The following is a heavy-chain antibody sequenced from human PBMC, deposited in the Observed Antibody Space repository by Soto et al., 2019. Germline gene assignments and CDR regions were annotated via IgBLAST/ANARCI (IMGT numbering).Heavy chain of an antibody. D-gene: IGHD2-15*01. CDR2: LDPEDGET. V-gene: IGHV1-24*01. CDR1: GDALTEIS. Sequence: SAKVRWKVSGDALTEISRHWVRQSHGKGLEWMGGLDPEDGETIYAQKFQGRVTVTEDTSTDTAYMELSSLRSEDTAVYYCATGHSGRYCSGGSCYTDLYYYYGMDVWGQGPMVTV. J-gene: IGHJ6*01. CDR3: ATGHSGRYCSGGSCYTDLYYYYGMDV.